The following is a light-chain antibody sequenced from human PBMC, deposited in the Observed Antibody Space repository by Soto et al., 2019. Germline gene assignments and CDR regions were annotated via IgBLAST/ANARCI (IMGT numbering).Light chain of an antibody. J-gene: IGKJ4*01. CDR2: DAS. Sequence: DIQMTQSPSSLSASVGDRVTITCQASQDISNYLNWYQQKPGKAPKILIYDASVLEAGAPSRFSGGGSGTHFTLTISSLQAEDVATYYCQQFDNLPLTFGGGTKVEIK. V-gene: IGKV1-33*01. CDR3: QQFDNLPLT. CDR1: QDISNY.